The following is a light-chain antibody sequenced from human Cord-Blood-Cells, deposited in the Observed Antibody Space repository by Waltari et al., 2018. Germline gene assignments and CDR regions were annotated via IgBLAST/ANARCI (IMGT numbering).Light chain of an antibody. CDR1: SSDVGGYNY. CDR2: DVS. V-gene: IGLV2-14*03. CDR3: SSYTSSSTLDWV. J-gene: IGLJ3*02. Sequence: QSALTQPASVSGSPGPSITISCTGTSSDVGGYNYVSWYQPHPGKAPKPMIYDVSNRPSGVSNRFSGSKSGNTASLTISGLQAEDEADYYCSSYTSSSTLDWVFGGGTKLTVL.